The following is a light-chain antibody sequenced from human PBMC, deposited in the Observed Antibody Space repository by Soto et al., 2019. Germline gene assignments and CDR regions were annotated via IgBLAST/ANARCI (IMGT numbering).Light chain of an antibody. V-gene: IGKV3-20*01. CDR2: GAS. CDR3: QQYGSSGT. CDR1: QSVSSY. J-gene: IGKJ1*01. Sequence: EIVLTQSPATPSLSPGERATLSCRASQSVSSYLAWYQQKPGQAPRLLIDGASNRATGIPDRFSGSGSGTDFTLTISRLEPEDFAVYYCQQYGSSGTFGQGTKVDI.